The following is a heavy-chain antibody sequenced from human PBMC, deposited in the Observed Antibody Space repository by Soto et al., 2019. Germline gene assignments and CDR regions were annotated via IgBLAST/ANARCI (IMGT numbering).Heavy chain of an antibody. J-gene: IGHJ2*01. CDR3: ARDWENCGTTRCYSWYSYV. D-gene: IGHD2-2*01. CDR1: GYTFISPG. Sequence: QVQLAQSGAEVKKSGASVKVSCKASGYTFISPGITWVRQAPGQGLEWMGWISHYNGHTYYAHNFHGRVTMTTDKSTSTAYIELRSLTSDVAAVYYCARDWENCGTTRCYSWYSYVWGRGNLVTVSS. CDR2: ISHYNGHT. V-gene: IGHV1-18*01.